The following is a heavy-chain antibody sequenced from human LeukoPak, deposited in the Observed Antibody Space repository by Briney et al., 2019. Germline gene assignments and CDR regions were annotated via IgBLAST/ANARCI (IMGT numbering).Heavy chain of an antibody. Sequence: ASVKVSCKASGYTFTSYYMHWVRQAPGQGLEWMGIINPSGGSTSYAQKFQGRVTMTRDTSTSTVYMELSSLRSEDTAVYYCARGPTSIAARRLAEYLQHWGQGTLVTVSS. J-gene: IGHJ1*01. CDR3: ARGPTSIAARRLAEYLQH. D-gene: IGHD6-6*01. V-gene: IGHV1-46*01. CDR2: INPSGGST. CDR1: GYTFTSYY.